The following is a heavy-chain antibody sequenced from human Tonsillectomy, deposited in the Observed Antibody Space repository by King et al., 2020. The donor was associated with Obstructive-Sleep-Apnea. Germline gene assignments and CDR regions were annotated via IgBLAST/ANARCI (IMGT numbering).Heavy chain of an antibody. CDR2: ISNDGSKK. J-gene: IGHJ4*02. CDR3: ARGTYGGGWGVDY. D-gene: IGHD4-23*01. CDR1: GFIFTTNA. V-gene: IGHV3-30*04. Sequence: VQLVESGGGVVQAGRSLRLSCAASGFIFTTNALHWVRQAPGKGREWVADISNDGSKKNYADPVRGRFTISRDNSKNTLYLQMNSLRVEDTAVYYCARGTYGGGWGVDYWGQGTLVTVSS.